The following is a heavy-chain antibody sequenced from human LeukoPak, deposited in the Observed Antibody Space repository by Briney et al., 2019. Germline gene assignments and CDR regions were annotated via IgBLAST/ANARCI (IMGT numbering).Heavy chain of an antibody. CDR2: IKQDGSEK. D-gene: IGHD4-17*01. Sequence: GGSLRLSCAASGFTFSSYWMSWVRQAPGKGLEWVANIKQDGSEKYYVDSVKGRFTISRDNAKNSLYLQMNSLRAEDTAVYYCARAPLTTATSDYFDLWGLGTLVTVSS. CDR3: ARAPLTTATSDYFDL. CDR1: GFTFSSYW. J-gene: IGHJ4*02. V-gene: IGHV3-7*01.